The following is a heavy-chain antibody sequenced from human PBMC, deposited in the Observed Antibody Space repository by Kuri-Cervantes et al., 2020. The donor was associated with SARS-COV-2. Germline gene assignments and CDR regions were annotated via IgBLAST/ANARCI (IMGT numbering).Heavy chain of an antibody. CDR1: GFTLTNAW. Sequence: GGSLRLSCAVSGFTLTNAWMNWVRHAQGKGLEWVSYISSSGTNIYYADSVKGRFTISRDNAKNSLYLQMNRLRGEDTALYYCARDDGDSFYYGMDVWGQGTTVTVSS. CDR2: ISSSGTNI. CDR3: ARDDGDSFYYGMDV. J-gene: IGHJ6*02. V-gene: IGHV3-11*01. D-gene: IGHD3-10*01.